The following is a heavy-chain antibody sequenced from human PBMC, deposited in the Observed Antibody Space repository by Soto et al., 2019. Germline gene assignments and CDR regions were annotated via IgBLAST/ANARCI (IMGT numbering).Heavy chain of an antibody. Sequence: QLQLQESGSGLVKPSQTLSLTCAVSCGSISSGGYSWSWIRQPPGKGLEWIGYIYHRGSTYYNPSLKTRVTIAVDLSKNQFSLKLTSVTAADTAVYYCARGAPVRFDPWGQGTLVTVSS. CDR2: IYHRGST. D-gene: IGHD2-8*01. CDR3: ARGAPVRFDP. CDR1: CGSISSGGYS. J-gene: IGHJ5*02. V-gene: IGHV4-30-2*01.